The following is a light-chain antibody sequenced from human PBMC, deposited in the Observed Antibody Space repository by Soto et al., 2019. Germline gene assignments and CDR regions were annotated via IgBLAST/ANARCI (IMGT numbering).Light chain of an antibody. Sequence: EIVMTQSPATLSLSPGERATLSCRASQSVNNNLAWYQQKPGQAPRLLIYGASSRATAVPARFSGSGSGTDFTLTISSLQSEDFAVYYCQQYTDWPPLTFGGGTKVDI. V-gene: IGKV3-15*01. CDR1: QSVNNN. CDR3: QQYTDWPPLT. CDR2: GAS. J-gene: IGKJ4*01.